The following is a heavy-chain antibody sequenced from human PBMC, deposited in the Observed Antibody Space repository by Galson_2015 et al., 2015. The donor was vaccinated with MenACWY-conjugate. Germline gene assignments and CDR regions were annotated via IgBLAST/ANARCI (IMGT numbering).Heavy chain of an antibody. CDR2: IVGSGGST. D-gene: IGHD3-22*01. CDR1: GFTFSSYT. Sequence: SLRLSCAASGFTFSSYTMSWLRQAPGKGLDWVSAIVGSGGSTYYADSVKGRFTISRDNAKNSLYLQMNSLRAEDTAVYYCARDPLETGHYYDSSGYLGFDVWGQGTTVTVSS. CDR3: ARDPLETGHYYDSSGYLGFDV. J-gene: IGHJ6*02. V-gene: IGHV3-23*01.